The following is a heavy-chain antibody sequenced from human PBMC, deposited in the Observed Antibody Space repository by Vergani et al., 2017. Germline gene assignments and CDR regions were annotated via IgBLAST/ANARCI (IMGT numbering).Heavy chain of an antibody. Sequence: QVQLQQWGAGLLKPSETLSLTCAVYGGSFSGYYWSWIRQPPGKGLEWIGEINHSGSTNYNPSLKSRVTISVDTSKNQFSLKLSSVTAADTAVYYCARGGQWESSLFDYWGQGTLVTVSS. CDR1: GGSFSGYY. D-gene: IGHD1-26*01. V-gene: IGHV4-34*01. CDR3: ARGGQWESSLFDY. J-gene: IGHJ4*02. CDR2: INHSGST.